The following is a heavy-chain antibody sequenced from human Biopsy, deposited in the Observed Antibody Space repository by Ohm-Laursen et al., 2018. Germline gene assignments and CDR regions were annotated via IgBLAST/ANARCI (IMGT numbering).Heavy chain of an antibody. CDR1: GDSVTKYY. CDR2: IYYSVMT. D-gene: IGHD4-11*01. CDR3: ARDSGILNYGNFKYHHYYGMDV. Sequence: TLSLTCIVSGDSVTKYYWSWIRQPPGKGLEWIGHIYYSVMTNYNPSLQSRVSISVDTSRNQVSLTLSSVTAADTAVYYCARDSGILNYGNFKYHHYYGMDVWGQGTKVTVSS. V-gene: IGHV4-59*02. J-gene: IGHJ6*02.